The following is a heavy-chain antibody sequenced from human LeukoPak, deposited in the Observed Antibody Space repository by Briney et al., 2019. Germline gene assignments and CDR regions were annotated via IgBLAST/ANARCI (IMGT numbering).Heavy chain of an antibody. Sequence: PGGSLRLSCAASGFTFSSYWMHWVRQVPGKGLVWVSRIDSDGSSTSYADSVKGRFTVSRDNAKNTVSLQMNSLRAEDTAVYYCVRDRIGFDPWGQGTLVTVSS. V-gene: IGHV3-74*01. D-gene: IGHD3-16*02. CDR2: IDSDGSST. J-gene: IGHJ5*02. CDR1: GFTFSSYW. CDR3: VRDRIGFDP.